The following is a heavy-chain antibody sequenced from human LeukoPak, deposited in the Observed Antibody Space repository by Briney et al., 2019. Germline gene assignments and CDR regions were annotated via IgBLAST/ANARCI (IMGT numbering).Heavy chain of an antibody. CDR2: ISGSGGST. CDR3: AKDLRSNSYFDY. V-gene: IGHV3-23*01. J-gene: IGHJ4*02. Sequence: GGSLRPSCAASGFTFSSYATSWVRQAPGKGLEWVSAISGSGGSTYYADSVKGRFTISRDNSKNTLYLQMNSLRAEDTAVYYCAKDLRSNSYFDYWGQGTLVTVSS. D-gene: IGHD4-17*01. CDR1: GFTFSSYA.